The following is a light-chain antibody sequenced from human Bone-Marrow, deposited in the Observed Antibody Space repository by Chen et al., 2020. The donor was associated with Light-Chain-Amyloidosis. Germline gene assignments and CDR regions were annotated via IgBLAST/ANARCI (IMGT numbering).Light chain of an antibody. V-gene: IGLV1-44*01. J-gene: IGLJ3*02. CDR3: APWDDRLNDWV. Sequence: QSVLTQPHSASGTHGQRVTISCSGGRSNVGANGVNWYQQLPGAAPKLLILDTNRRPSGFPDRFSGSKSGTSASLAISDLQSEDEAHYYCAPWDDRLNDWVFGGGTRLTVL. CDR1: RSNVGANG. CDR2: DTN.